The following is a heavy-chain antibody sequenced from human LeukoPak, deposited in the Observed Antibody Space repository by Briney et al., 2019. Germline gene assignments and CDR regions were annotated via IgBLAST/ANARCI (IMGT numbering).Heavy chain of an antibody. Sequence: PSETLSLTCTVSVGSFSSHYWSWIRQPPGKGLEWIGYISYIGNTNYNPSLKSRVTISVNTSKNQFSLKLSSVPAEDTAVDYCARDPTTVTKGLDIWGQGTMVTVSS. D-gene: IGHD4-17*01. CDR2: ISYIGNT. J-gene: IGHJ3*02. V-gene: IGHV4-59*11. CDR1: VGSFSSHY. CDR3: ARDPTTVTKGLDI.